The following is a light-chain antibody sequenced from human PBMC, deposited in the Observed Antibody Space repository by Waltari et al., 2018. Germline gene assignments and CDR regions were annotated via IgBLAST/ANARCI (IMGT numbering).Light chain of an antibody. CDR3: CSYASGSTII. CDR2: EGT. J-gene: IGLJ2*01. CDR1: SRDVGSYNL. V-gene: IGLV2-23*01. Sequence: QSALTQPASVSGSPGQSITISCTGTSRDVGSYNLVPWFQRHPRTAPELLIYEGTKPPSGVSNRFSGSKSGNTASLTISGLQAEDEADYYCCSYASGSTIIFGGGTKLTVL.